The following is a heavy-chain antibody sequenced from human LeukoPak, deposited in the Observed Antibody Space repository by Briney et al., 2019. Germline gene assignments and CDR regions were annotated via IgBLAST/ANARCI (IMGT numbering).Heavy chain of an antibody. CDR3: AHFGDYANY. Sequence: SGGSLRLSCAASGFTLSSYWMRWVRQAPGRGLVWVSRIISDVSSTSYADSVKGRFTISRDNAKNTLYLQMNSLRAEDTAVYYCAHFGDYANYWGQGTLVTVSS. CDR1: GFTLSSYW. J-gene: IGHJ4*02. CDR2: IISDVSST. V-gene: IGHV3-74*01. D-gene: IGHD4-17*01.